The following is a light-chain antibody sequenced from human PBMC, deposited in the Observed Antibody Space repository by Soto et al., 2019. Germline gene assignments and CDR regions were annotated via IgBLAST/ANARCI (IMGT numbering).Light chain of an antibody. J-gene: IGKJ4*01. CDR3: QQYNNWPPIT. CDR1: QSVSSN. CDR2: GAS. Sequence: EIVMTQSPATLPVSPGERATLSCRASQSVSSNLAWYQQKPGQAPRLLIYGASTRATCIPARFSGSGSGTEFPLTVSSRQSEDFAVYYCQQYNNWPPITFGGGTKVQIK. V-gene: IGKV3-15*01.